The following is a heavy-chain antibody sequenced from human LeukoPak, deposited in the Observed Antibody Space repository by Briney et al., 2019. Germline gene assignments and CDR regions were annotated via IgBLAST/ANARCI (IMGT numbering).Heavy chain of an antibody. D-gene: IGHD3-3*01. Sequence: GGSLRLSCAVSGFTFSSYAMSWVRQAPGKGLEWASGISGSGGSTYYADSVKGRFTISRDNSKNTLYLQMNSLRAEDTAVYYCAKDPNFWSGFDYWGQGTLVTVSS. J-gene: IGHJ4*02. V-gene: IGHV3-23*01. CDR1: GFTFSSYA. CDR2: ISGSGGST. CDR3: AKDPNFWSGFDY.